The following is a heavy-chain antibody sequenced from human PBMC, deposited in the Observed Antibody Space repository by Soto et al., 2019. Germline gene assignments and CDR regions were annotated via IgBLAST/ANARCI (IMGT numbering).Heavy chain of an antibody. D-gene: IGHD5-18*01. CDR3: AISGLTTLELVTTY. CDR1: RYTFTDYY. Sequence: ASVKVSCKASRYTFTDYYVHWVRQSPGQGLEWMGWINPNSGVTKFPQKFQGRVIMTRDTSISTVYMELSRLTSDDTAVYYCAISGLTTLELVTTYWGQGTQVTLAA. CDR2: INPNSGVT. J-gene: IGHJ1*01. V-gene: IGHV1-2*02.